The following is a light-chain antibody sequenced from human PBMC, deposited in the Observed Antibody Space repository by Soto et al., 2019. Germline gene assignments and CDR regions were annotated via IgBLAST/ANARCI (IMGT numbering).Light chain of an antibody. J-gene: IGKJ3*01. CDR1: QSISSY. CDR3: QQSYSTPFT. V-gene: IGKV1-39*01. Sequence: DIQMTQSPSSLSASVGDRVTITCRASQSISSYLNWYQQKPGKPPKLLIYAASTLQRGVPSRFSGSGFGTDFTLTISSLQPEDFATYYCQQSYSTPFTFGPGTKVDIK. CDR2: AAS.